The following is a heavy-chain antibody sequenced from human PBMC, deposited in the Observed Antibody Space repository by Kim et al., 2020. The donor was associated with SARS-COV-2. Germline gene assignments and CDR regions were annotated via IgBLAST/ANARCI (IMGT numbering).Heavy chain of an antibody. CDR2: INGNGRVI. V-gene: IGHV3-48*03. D-gene: IGHD2-21*01. CDR3: ARPILIRTDAFDL. CDR1: GFTFNNFE. J-gene: IGHJ3*01. Sequence: GGSLRLSCAASGFTFNNFEMNWVRQAPGKGLEWISYINGNGRVIYYADSVKGRFTVSRDNAKNSLFLQMNNLGGDDTAIYYCARPILIRTDAFDLWGQGTMVTVSS.